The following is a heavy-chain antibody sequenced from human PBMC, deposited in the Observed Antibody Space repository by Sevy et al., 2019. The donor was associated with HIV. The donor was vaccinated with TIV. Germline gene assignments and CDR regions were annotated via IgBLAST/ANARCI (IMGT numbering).Heavy chain of an antibody. CDR2: INAGNGNT. V-gene: IGHV1-3*01. Sequence: ASVKVSCKASGYTFTSYAMHWVRQAPGQRLEWMGWINAGNGNTKYSQKFQGRVTITRDTSASTAYMELRSLRSDDTAVYYCARDRGAITMVRGVIIRPSYFDYWGQGTLVTVSS. CDR3: ARDRGAITMVRGVIIRPSYFDY. D-gene: IGHD3-10*01. CDR1: GYTFTSYA. J-gene: IGHJ4*02.